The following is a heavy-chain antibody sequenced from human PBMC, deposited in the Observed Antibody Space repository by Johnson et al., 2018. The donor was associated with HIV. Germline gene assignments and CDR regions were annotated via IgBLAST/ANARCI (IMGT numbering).Heavy chain of an antibody. CDR3: ARASYYYGSADI. V-gene: IGHV3-30*03. D-gene: IGHD3-10*01. CDR2: ISYDGSNK. CDR1: GFTFSSYD. J-gene: IGHJ3*02. Sequence: QVQLVESGGGVVQPGRSLRLSCAASGFTFSSYDMHWVRQAPGKGMDWVAFISYDGSNKCYADSVKGRFTISRDSSKNTVYLQMNSLRAEDTAVYYCARASYYYGSADIWGQGTMVTVSS.